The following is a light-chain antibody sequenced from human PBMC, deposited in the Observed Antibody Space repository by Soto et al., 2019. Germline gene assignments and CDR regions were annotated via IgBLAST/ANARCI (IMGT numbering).Light chain of an antibody. CDR2: VNSDGTL. CDR3: QAWGTGIGV. Sequence: QLVLTQPPSASASLGASVNLTCTLSSGHTRNAIAWHQQHPEKGPRYLMKVNSDGTLIKGDGIPDRFSGSSSGTERYLTISTLQSDDEADYYCQAWGTGIGVFGGGTKLTVL. CDR1: SGHTRNA. J-gene: IGLJ3*02. V-gene: IGLV4-69*01.